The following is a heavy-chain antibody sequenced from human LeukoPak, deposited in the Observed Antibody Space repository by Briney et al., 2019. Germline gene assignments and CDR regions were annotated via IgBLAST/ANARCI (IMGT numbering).Heavy chain of an antibody. Sequence: SETLSLTCTVSGGSISSYYWSWLRQPPGKGLEWIGYIYYSGSTNYNPSLKSRVTISVDTSKNQFSLKLSSVTAADTAVFYCARQWGRLGFDYWGQGILVTVSS. V-gene: IGHV4-59*08. D-gene: IGHD3-9*01. J-gene: IGHJ4*02. CDR2: IYYSGST. CDR3: ARQWGRLGFDY. CDR1: GGSISSYY.